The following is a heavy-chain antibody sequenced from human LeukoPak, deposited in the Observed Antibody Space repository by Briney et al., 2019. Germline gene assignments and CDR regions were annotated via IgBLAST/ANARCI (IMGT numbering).Heavy chain of an antibody. CDR1: GGSFSGYY. J-gene: IGHJ4*02. Sequence: SETLSLTCAVYGGSFSGYYWSWIRQPPGKGLEWIGEINHSGSTNYNPSLKSRVTISVDTSKNQFSLKLSSVTAADTAVYYCARSRRITMIVVVTHPFDYWGQGTLVTVSS. CDR3: ARSRRITMIVVVTHPFDY. CDR2: INHSGST. V-gene: IGHV4-34*01. D-gene: IGHD3-22*01.